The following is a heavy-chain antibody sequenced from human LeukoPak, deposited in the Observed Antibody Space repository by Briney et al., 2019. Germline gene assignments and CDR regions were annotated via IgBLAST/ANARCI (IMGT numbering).Heavy chain of an antibody. CDR2: IIPIFGTA. CDR3: ASGMSVSYFDY. D-gene: IGHD2-8*01. Sequence: SVKVSCKASGGTFSSYAISWVRQAPEQGLEWMGGIIPIFGTANYAQKFQGRVTITADESTSTAYMELSSLRSEDTAVYYCASGMSVSYFDYWGQGTLVTVSS. CDR1: GGTFSSYA. V-gene: IGHV1-69*13. J-gene: IGHJ4*02.